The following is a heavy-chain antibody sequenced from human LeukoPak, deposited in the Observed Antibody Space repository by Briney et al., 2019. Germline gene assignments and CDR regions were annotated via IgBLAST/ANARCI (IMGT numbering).Heavy chain of an antibody. CDR2: INPSGGST. J-gene: IGHJ5*02. D-gene: IGHD3-10*01. Sequence: ASVKVSCKASGYTFPSYYMHWVRQAPGQGLEWMGIINPSGGSTSYAQKFQGRVTMTRDTSTSTVYMELSSLRCEDTAVYYCARDYYGSGSYPANWFDPWGQGTLVTVSS. CDR3: ARDYYGSGSYPANWFDP. V-gene: IGHV1-46*01. CDR1: GYTFPSYY.